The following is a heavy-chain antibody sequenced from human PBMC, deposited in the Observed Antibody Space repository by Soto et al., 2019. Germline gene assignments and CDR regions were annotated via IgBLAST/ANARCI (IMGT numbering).Heavy chain of an antibody. V-gene: IGHV4-31*03. CDR1: GGSISSGGYY. D-gene: IGHD3-16*01. CDR2: IYYSGST. CDR3: ASGGEVAFDI. J-gene: IGHJ3*02. Sequence: SETLSLTCPVSGGSISSGGYYWSWIRQHPGKGLEWIGYIYYSGSTYYNPSLKSRVTISVDTSKNQFSLKLSSVTAADTAVYYCASGGEVAFDIWGQGTMVTVSS.